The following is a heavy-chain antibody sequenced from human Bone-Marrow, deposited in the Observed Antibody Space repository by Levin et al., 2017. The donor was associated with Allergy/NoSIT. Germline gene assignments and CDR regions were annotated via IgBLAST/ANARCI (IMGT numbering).Heavy chain of an antibody. CDR2: ISYNGRDK. J-gene: IGHJ2*01. Sequence: LSLTCVASGFTFSNCGTHWVRQAPGKGLEWVAGISYNGRDKFFVDSVKGRFTISRDNSRNTLSLQMNSLRLDDTAVYFCAKGHVPTVRISHMGWCFDLWGRGTLVTVSS. V-gene: IGHV3-30*18. CDR1: GFTFSNCG. D-gene: IGHD2/OR15-2a*01. CDR3: AKGHVPTVRISHMGWCFDL.